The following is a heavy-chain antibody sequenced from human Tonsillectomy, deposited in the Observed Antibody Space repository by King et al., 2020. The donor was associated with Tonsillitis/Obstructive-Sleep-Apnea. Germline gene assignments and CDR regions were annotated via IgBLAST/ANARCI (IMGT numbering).Heavy chain of an antibody. CDR3: AKGGYCSSTSVYGYYYYYMDV. D-gene: IGHD2-2*01. CDR2: ISGSGGST. V-gene: IGHV3-23*04. CDR1: GFTFSSCA. J-gene: IGHJ6*03. Sequence: VQLVESGGGLVQPGGSLRLSCAASGFTFSSCAMSWVRQAPGKGLEWVSAISGSGGSTYYADSVKGRFTISSDNSKNTLYLQMNSLRAEDTDVYYCAKGGYCSSTSVYGYYYYYMDVWGKGTTVTVSS.